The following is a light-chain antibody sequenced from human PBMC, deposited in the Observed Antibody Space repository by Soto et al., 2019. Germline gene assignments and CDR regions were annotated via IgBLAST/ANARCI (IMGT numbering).Light chain of an antibody. CDR2: AVS. CDR3: QQIFSYPIT. V-gene: IGKV1-9*01. J-gene: IGKJ4*01. Sequence: DIQLTQSPSFLSASVGDRVTITCRASQGITSRLAWYQQKPGKAPQPLIGAVSILESGVPSRFSGSGSGTEFTLTISSLQPEDFATYYCQQIFSYPITFGGGTKVET. CDR1: QGITSR.